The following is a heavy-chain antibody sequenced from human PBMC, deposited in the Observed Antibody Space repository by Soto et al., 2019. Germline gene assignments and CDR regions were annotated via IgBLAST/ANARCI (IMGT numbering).Heavy chain of an antibody. J-gene: IGHJ4*02. D-gene: IGHD6-13*01. V-gene: IGHV3-30*18. CDR3: AKTMSSWTHVDY. Sequence: QVQLVESGGGVVQPGRSLRLSCAASGFTFSNYGMHWVRQAPGKGLEWVAVISYDGSNKYHADSVKGRFTISRDNSKNTLYLQMDSLRAEDTAVYYCAKTMSSWTHVDYWGQGTRVTVSS. CDR2: ISYDGSNK. CDR1: GFTFSNYG.